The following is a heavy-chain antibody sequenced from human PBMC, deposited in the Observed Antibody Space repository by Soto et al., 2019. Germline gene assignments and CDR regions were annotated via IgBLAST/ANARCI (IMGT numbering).Heavy chain of an antibody. CDR1: SASLSSSTYY. CDR3: ARGILWSGVGLYYFDN. D-gene: IGHD3-10*01. J-gene: IGHJ4*02. V-gene: IGHV4-61*01. CDR2: MSNSGST. Sequence: PSETLSLTCSVSSASLSSSTYYWSWIRQPPGRGPEWIGYMSNSGSTNYNPSLKSRVTISVDTSKKQFSLNLKSVTAADTAVYYCARGILWSGVGLYYFDNWGQGTLVTVSS.